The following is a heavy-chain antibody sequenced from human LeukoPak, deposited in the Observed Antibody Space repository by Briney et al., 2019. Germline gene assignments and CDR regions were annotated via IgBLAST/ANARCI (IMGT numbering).Heavy chain of an antibody. V-gene: IGHV3-48*04. CDR1: GFTFSSYG. J-gene: IGHJ3*02. D-gene: IGHD1-26*01. Sequence: PGGSLRLSCAASGFTFSSYGMHWVRQAPGKGLEWVSYISSSSSTIYYADSVKGRFTISRDNAKNSLYLQMNSLRADDTAVYYCARVAGDDAFDIWGQGTMVTVSS. CDR2: ISSSSSTI. CDR3: ARVAGDDAFDI.